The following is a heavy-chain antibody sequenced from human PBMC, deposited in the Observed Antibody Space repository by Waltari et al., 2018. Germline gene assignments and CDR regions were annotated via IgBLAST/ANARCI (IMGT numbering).Heavy chain of an antibody. CDR1: GGSISSYY. J-gene: IGHJ4*02. V-gene: IGHV4-59*01. CDR3: ARAGRYCSSTSCYPLHFDY. Sequence: QVQLQESGPGLVKPSETLSLTCTVSGGSISSYYWSWIRQPPGKGLEWIGYIYYSGSTNYNPSLKSRVTISVDTSKNQVSLKLSSVTAAETAVYYCARAGRYCSSTSCYPLHFDYWGQGTLVTVSS. CDR2: IYYSGST. D-gene: IGHD2-2*01.